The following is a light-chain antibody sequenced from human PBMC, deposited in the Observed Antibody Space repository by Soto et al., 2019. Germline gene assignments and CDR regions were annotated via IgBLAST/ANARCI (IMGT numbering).Light chain of an antibody. Sequence: QSALTQPASVSGSPGQSITISCTGTSSDVGGYHFVSWYQQHPDKAPKLLISDVINRPSGVSNRFSGSKSGNTASLTISGLQAEDEAGYYCSSYSSSNTLYVFGTGTKLTVL. CDR1: SSDVGGYHF. V-gene: IGLV2-14*01. CDR2: DVI. J-gene: IGLJ1*01. CDR3: SSYSSSNTLYV.